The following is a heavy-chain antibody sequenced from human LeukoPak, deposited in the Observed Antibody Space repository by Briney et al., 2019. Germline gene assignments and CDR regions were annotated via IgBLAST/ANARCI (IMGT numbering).Heavy chain of an antibody. CDR3: ARLKTSVVVPAGWFAP. CDR1: GYSFTSYW. D-gene: IGHD2-2*01. J-gene: IGHJ5*02. V-gene: IGHV5-51*01. CDR2: IYPGDSDS. Sequence: GSSLKISCKGSGYSFTSYWIWLLRQMPGKGLEWTGIIYPGDSDSRYSPSFQGQVTISADKSISTAYLQWSSLKAPDTAMYYCARLKTSVVVPAGWFAPWGEGTLVTVSS.